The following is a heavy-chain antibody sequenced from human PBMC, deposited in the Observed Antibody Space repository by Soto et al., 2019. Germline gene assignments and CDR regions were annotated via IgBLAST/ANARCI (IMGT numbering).Heavy chain of an antibody. J-gene: IGHJ4*02. CDR3: ARHMSLSMYTSTWYVDS. CDR1: GYSFTTYW. V-gene: IGHV5-10-1*01. Sequence: GESLKISCKGSGYSFTTYWITWVRQLPGKGLEWMGRIDPSDSYINYSPSFQGHVTISTDKSISTAYLQWSSLKASDTAIYFCARHMSLSMYTSTWYVDSWGQGTLVTV. CDR2: IDPSDSYI. D-gene: IGHD6-13*01.